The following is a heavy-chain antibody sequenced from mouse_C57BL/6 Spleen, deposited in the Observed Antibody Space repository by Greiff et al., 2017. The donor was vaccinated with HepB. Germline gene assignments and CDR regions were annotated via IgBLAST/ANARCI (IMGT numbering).Heavy chain of an antibody. Sequence: QVQLQQSGAELVRPGASVKLSCKASGYTFTDYYINWVKQRPGQGLEWIARIYPGSGNTYYNEKFKGKATLTAEKSSSTAYMQLSSLTSEDSAVYFCARGRDGYYNAMDYWGQGTSVTVSS. D-gene: IGHD2-3*01. CDR2: IYPGSGNT. J-gene: IGHJ4*01. CDR1: GYTFTDYY. V-gene: IGHV1-76*01. CDR3: ARGRDGYYNAMDY.